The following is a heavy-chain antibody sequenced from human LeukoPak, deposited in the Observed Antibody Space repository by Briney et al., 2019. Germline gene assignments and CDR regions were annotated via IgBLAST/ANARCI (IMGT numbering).Heavy chain of an antibody. CDR2: IKQDGSEK. V-gene: IGHV3-7*01. CDR1: GFTLSSYW. J-gene: IGHJ3*02. Sequence: GGSLRLSCAASGFTLSSYWMTWVRQAPGKGLEWVAYIKQDGSEKYYMDSVKGRFTISRDNAKNSLYLQMNSLRAEDTAVYYCAGHYDSSGYRVDVFDIWGQGTMVTVSP. D-gene: IGHD3-22*01. CDR3: AGHYDSSGYRVDVFDI.